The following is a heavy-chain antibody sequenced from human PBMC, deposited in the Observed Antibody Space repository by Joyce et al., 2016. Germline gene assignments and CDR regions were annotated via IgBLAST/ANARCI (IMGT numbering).Heavy chain of an antibody. CDR2: LSSSSSYI. V-gene: IGHV3-21*01. CDR3: ARSSYTNGIFDY. CDR1: GFTFSRYS. Sequence: EVQLVESGGGLVKPGGSLRLSCAASGFTFSRYSMSGVCQARGKGLEWVSSLSSSSSYIKYTDSVKGRFTISRDNAKNSLYLQMNSLRVEDTAVYYCARSSYTNGIFDYWGQGTLVTVSS. D-gene: IGHD2-8*01. J-gene: IGHJ4*02.